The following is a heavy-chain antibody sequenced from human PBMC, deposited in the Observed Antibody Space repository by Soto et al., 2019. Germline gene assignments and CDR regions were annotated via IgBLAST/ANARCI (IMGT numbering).Heavy chain of an antibody. CDR2: FYGGDGAT. CDR1: GFAVTSDH. D-gene: IGHD4-4*01. J-gene: IGHJ4*02. Sequence: EAQLVESGGGLIQPGGSLRLSCAASGFAVTSDHMSWVRQAPGQGLEWVSGFYGGDGATSYSDSAKGRFTISRDNSKNTVSLQMNSLRPEDTALYYCVRLSTGPRYWGQGTLFIVSS. V-gene: IGHV3-53*01. CDR3: VRLSTGPRY.